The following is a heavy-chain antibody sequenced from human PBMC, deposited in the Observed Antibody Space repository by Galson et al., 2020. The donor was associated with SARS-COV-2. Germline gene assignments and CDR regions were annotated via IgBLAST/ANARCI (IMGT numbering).Heavy chain of an antibody. J-gene: IGHJ4*02. CDR2: IRDGGGT. D-gene: IGHD6-19*01. CDR3: ARGYSSAWYSFDY. CDR1: GFTVSSHY. V-gene: IGHV3-66*01. Sequence: GESLKISCAASGFTVSSHYMSWVRQAPGKGLEWVSVIRDGGGTYYADSVKGRFTISRDNSKNMLYLQMNSLRVEDTAVYYCARGYSSAWYSFDYWGQGTLVTVSS.